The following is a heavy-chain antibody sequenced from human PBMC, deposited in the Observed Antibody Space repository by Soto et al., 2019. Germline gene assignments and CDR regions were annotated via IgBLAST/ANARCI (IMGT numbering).Heavy chain of an antibody. V-gene: IGHV3-74*01. CDR1: GFTFSNYW. Sequence: EVQLVESGGGLVQPGGSLRLSCAASGFTFSNYWMHWVRQAPGKGLVWVSRINSDGTRTNYADSVKGRFTISRDNAENTVYLQMNSLTAEDTAVYYCARVAVGYYYMDVWGKGTTVTVSS. CDR2: INSDGTRT. CDR3: ARVAVGYYYMDV. J-gene: IGHJ6*03.